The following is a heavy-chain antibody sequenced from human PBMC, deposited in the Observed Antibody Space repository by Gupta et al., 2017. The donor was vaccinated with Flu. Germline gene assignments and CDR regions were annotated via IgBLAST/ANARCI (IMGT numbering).Heavy chain of an antibody. D-gene: IGHD6-19*01. CDR3: VRGSSGWNGFDY. Sequence: EVQLVESGGGLAQPGGSLRLSCAASGFTFSTYWMHWVRQAPGKGPVCVSRITSDGRSTSYVDSVKGRFTISRDNAKNTLYLQMNSLRVEDTAVYYWVRGSSGWNGFDYWGRGTLVTVSS. V-gene: IGHV3-74*01. J-gene: IGHJ4*02. CDR1: GFTFSTYW. CDR2: ITSDGRST.